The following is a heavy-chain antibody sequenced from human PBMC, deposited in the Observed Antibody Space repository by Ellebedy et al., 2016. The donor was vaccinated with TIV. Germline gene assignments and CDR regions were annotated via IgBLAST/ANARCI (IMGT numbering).Heavy chain of an antibody. CDR2: IYTSGST. J-gene: IGHJ4*02. V-gene: IGHV4-4*07. Sequence: GSLRLXXTVSGGSISSYYWSWIRQPAGKGLEWIGRIYTSGSTNYNPSLKSRVTMSVDTSKNQFSLKLSSVTAADTAVYYCARATDDMVRGVMGVNFDYWGQGTLVTVSS. CDR1: GGSISSYY. CDR3: ARATDDMVRGVMGVNFDY. D-gene: IGHD3-10*01.